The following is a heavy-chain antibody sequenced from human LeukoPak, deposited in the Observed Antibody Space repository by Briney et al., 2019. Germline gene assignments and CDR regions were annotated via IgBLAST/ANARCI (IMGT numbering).Heavy chain of an antibody. CDR3: AKGSWFGELLSEYFQH. Sequence: PGRSLRLSCAASGFTFVDYAMHWVRQAPGKGLEWVSGISWNSGSIGYADSVKGRFTISRDNAKNSLYLQMNSLRAEDTALYYCAKGSWFGELLSEYFQHWGQGTLVTVSS. V-gene: IGHV3-9*01. CDR1: GFTFVDYA. J-gene: IGHJ1*01. CDR2: ISWNSGSI. D-gene: IGHD3-10*01.